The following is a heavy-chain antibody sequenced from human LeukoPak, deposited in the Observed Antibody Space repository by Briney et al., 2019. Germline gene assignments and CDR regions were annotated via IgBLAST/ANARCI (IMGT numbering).Heavy chain of an antibody. D-gene: IGHD3-22*01. CDR1: GGSIGWDY. Sequence: PSETLSLTCTVSGGSIGWDYWSWIRQSAGKGLVWIGRIYKSGSTNYNPSFRSRVTMSVDTSKNQFSLNVTSVTAADTAVYYCAREEYFQDSNGYSYYFHSWGQGSLVTVSS. V-gene: IGHV4-4*07. CDR3: AREEYFQDSNGYSYYFHS. J-gene: IGHJ4*02. CDR2: IYKSGST.